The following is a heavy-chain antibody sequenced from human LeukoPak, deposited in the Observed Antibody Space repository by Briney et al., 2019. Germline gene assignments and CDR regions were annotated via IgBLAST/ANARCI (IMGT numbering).Heavy chain of an antibody. D-gene: IGHD3-22*01. CDR3: ATYYYDSSAFKD. J-gene: IGHJ4*02. Sequence: GRSLRLSCAASGFTFSNYGMHWVRQAPGKGLEWMATIKQDGGETYYLDSVKGRFTISRDNTKNSLYLQMNSLRAEDTAVYYCATYYYDSSAFKDWGQGTLVAVSS. CDR2: IKQDGGET. V-gene: IGHV3-7*05. CDR1: GFTFSNYG.